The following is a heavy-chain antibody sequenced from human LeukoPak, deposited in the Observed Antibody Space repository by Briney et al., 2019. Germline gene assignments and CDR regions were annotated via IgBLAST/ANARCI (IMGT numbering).Heavy chain of an antibody. CDR1: GFTFDDYA. D-gene: IGHD6-19*01. J-gene: IGHJ4*02. Sequence: PGGSLRLSCAASGFTFDDYAMHWVRQAPGKGLEWVSGISWNSGSIGYAGSVKGRFTISRDNAKNSLYLQMNSLRAEDTALYYCAKAPLYQWFPFDYWGQGTLVTVSS. V-gene: IGHV3-9*01. CDR3: AKAPLYQWFPFDY. CDR2: ISWNSGSI.